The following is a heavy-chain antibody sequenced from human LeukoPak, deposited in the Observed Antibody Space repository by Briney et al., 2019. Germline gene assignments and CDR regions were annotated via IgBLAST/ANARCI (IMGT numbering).Heavy chain of an antibody. Sequence: ASVKVSCKASGYTFPSYYMHWVRQAPGQGLEWMGIINPSGGSTNYAQKFQGRVTMTRDTSTSTVYMELSSLRSEDTAVYYCARDRRYDSSGCSLDYWGRGTLVTVSS. CDR2: INPSGGST. J-gene: IGHJ4*02. CDR3: ARDRRYDSSGCSLDY. CDR1: GYTFPSYY. V-gene: IGHV1-46*01. D-gene: IGHD3-22*01.